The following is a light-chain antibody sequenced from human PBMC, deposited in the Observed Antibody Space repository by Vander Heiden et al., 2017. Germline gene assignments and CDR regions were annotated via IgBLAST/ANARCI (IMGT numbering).Light chain of an antibody. J-gene: IGLJ2*01. V-gene: IGLV2-14*01. CDR2: EVS. CDR1: GSDVGAYKY. Sequence: QSALTQPASVSGSPGQSITISCTGSGSDVGAYKYVSWYQQDPGKAPKLIIYEVSNRPSGVSDRFSGSKSGNTASLTISGLQAEDEADYFCTSYTTATTVLFGGGTKLTVL. CDR3: TSYTTATTVL.